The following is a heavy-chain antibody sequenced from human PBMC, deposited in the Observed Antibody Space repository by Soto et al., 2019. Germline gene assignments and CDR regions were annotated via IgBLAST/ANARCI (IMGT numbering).Heavy chain of an antibody. CDR1: GFTFSSYG. J-gene: IGHJ5*02. Sequence: GSLRLSCAASGFTFSSYGMHWVRQAPGKGLEWVAVISYDGSNKYYADSVKGRFTISRDNSKNTLYLQMNSLRAEDTAVYYCAKDPLSGYDSLGWFDPWGQGTLVTVSS. V-gene: IGHV3-30*18. CDR2: ISYDGSNK. CDR3: AKDPLSGYDSLGWFDP. D-gene: IGHD5-12*01.